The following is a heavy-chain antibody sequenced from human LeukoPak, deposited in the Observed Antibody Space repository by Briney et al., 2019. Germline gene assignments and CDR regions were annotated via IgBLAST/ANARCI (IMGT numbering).Heavy chain of an antibody. V-gene: IGHV3-30*02. CDR1: GFTFSSYG. Sequence: PGGSLRLSCAASGFTFSSYGMHWVRQAPGKGLEWVAFIRYDGSNKYYADSVKGRFTISRDNSKNTLYLQMNSLRAEDTAVYYCARHYYDSSGNRHYFDYWGQGALVTVSS. CDR3: ARHYYDSSGNRHYFDY. CDR2: IRYDGSNK. D-gene: IGHD3-22*01. J-gene: IGHJ4*02.